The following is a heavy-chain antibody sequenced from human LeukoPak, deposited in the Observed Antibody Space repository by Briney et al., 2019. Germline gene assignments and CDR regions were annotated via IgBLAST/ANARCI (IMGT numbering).Heavy chain of an antibody. J-gene: IGHJ4*02. V-gene: IGHV3-74*01. Sequence: GGSLRLSCADSGFTFSSHWMHWVRQAPGKGLVWVSRIKYDASSTSYADSVKGRFTISRDNAKNSLYLQMNSLRAEDTAVYYCARVWKLLWSSGSDYFDYWGQGTLVTVSS. CDR2: IKYDASST. CDR3: ARVWKLLWSSGSDYFDY. CDR1: GFTFSSHW. D-gene: IGHD3-10*01.